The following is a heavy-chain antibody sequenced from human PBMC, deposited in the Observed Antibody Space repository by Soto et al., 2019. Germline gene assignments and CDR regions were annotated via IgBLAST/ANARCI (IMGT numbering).Heavy chain of an antibody. V-gene: IGHV4-59*01. CDR3: ARGGRGSGLYFLYYFDL. J-gene: IGHJ4*02. D-gene: IGHD3-16*01. Sequence: SETLSLTCSVSAGSLSNYYCTWIRQSPGKGLEWIGEIYHTGSTKYNPSLKSRVAISVDMSKNQFSLTLSSVTPADTAVYYCARGGRGSGLYFLYYFDLWGQGTLVTVSS. CDR2: IYHTGST. CDR1: AGSLSNYY.